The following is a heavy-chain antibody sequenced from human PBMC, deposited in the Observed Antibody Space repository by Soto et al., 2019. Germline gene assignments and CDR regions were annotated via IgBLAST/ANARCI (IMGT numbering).Heavy chain of an antibody. Sequence: QVQLQQWGAGLLKPSETLSLTCAVYGGSFSGYYWSWIRQPPGKGLEWIGEINHSGSTNYNPSLKSRVTISVDTSKNQFSLKLSSVTAADTAVYYCARGQSRRGSGSRPLGYWGQGTLVTVSS. D-gene: IGHD3-10*01. V-gene: IGHV4-34*01. CDR2: INHSGST. J-gene: IGHJ4*02. CDR3: ARGQSRRGSGSRPLGY. CDR1: GGSFSGYY.